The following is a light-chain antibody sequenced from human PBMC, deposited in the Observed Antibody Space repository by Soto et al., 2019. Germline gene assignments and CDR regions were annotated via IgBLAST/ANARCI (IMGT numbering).Light chain of an antibody. J-gene: IGLJ2*01. CDR1: NSDIGSYNY. CDR3: SSYTVNNPLV. CDR2: EVP. V-gene: IGLV2-14*01. Sequence: QSALTQPASVSGSPGQSITISCTGTNSDIGSYNYVSWYQQYPGKAPKLMIFEVPDRPSGISTRFFGSKSGTTASLTFSGLQAEDEADYYCSSYTVNNPLVFGGGTKVTVL.